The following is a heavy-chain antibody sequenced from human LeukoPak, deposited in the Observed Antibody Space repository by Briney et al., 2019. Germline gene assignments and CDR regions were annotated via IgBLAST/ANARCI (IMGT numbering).Heavy chain of an antibody. D-gene: IGHD1-1*01. CDR1: GGSFSGYY. V-gene: IGHV4-34*01. J-gene: IGHJ3*02. Sequence: PSETLSLTCAVYGGSFSGYYWSWIRQPPGKGLEWIGEINHSGSTNYNPSLKSRVTISVDTSKNQFSLKLSSVTAADTAVYYCVGSYWNDVPDPFDIWGQGTMVTVSS. CDR2: INHSGST. CDR3: VGSYWNDVPDPFDI.